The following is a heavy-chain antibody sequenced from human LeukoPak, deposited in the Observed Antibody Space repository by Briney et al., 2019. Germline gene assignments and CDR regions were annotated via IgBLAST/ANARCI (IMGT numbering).Heavy chain of an antibody. Sequence: SETLSLTCTIYGGSVSGYYWSWIRQSPGKGLEWIGEIEHSGITNSNPSLKSRVTILVDTSRKQFSLTLSSVTAADTAVYFCARTAGQTGMDYWGQGSLVIVSS. CDR1: GGSVSGYY. J-gene: IGHJ4*02. CDR3: ARTAGQTGMDY. V-gene: IGHV4-34*01. CDR2: IEHSGIT. D-gene: IGHD2-21*02.